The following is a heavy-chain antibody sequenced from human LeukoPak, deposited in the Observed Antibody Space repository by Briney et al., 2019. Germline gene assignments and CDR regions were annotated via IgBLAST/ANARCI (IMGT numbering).Heavy chain of an antibody. CDR3: AKMTAMGFSDY. J-gene: IGHJ4*02. CDR1: GFTFSNYA. Sequence: GGSLRLSCAASGFTFSNYAMSWVRQAPGKGLEWVSAISGSRGSTYYADSVKGRFTISRDKSKNTLYLQMNSLRAEDTAVYYCAKMTAMGFSDYWGQGTLVTVSS. D-gene: IGHD2-21*02. V-gene: IGHV3-23*01. CDR2: ISGSRGST.